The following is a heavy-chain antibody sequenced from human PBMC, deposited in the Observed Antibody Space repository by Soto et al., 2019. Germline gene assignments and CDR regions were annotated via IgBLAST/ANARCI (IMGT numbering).Heavy chain of an antibody. CDR1: GGSISSYY. V-gene: IGHV4-59*01. D-gene: IGHD3-9*01. J-gene: IGHJ3*02. Sequence: PSETLSLTCTVSGGSISSYYWSWIRQPPGKGLEWIGYIYYSGSTNYNPSLKSRVTISVDTSKNQFSLKLSSVTAADTAVYYCAGFTYYDILTGYRAAFVIWGQGTMVTV. CDR3: AGFTYYDILTGYRAAFVI. CDR2: IYYSGST.